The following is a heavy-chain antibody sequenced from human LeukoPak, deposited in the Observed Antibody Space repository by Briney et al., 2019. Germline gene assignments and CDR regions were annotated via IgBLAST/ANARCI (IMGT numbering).Heavy chain of an antibody. CDR3: ARADEGIDY. J-gene: IGHJ4*02. CDR1: GGSISSYY. V-gene: IGHV4-59*01. CDR2: IYYSGST. D-gene: IGHD3-10*01. Sequence: PSETLSLTCTVSGGSISSYYWSWLRQPPGKGLEWIGYIYYSGSTNYNPSLKSRVTISVDTSKNQFSLKLSSVTAADTAVYYCARADEGIDYWGQGTLVTVSS.